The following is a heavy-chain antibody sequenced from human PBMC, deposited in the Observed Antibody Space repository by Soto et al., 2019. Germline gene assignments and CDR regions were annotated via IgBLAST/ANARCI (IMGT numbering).Heavy chain of an antibody. CDR2: IWYDESNR. Sequence: GGSLRLSCAASGFSFSNYGMHWVRQAPGKGLEWVAVIWYDESNRYYADSVKGRFTISRDNSKNTLYLQMNSLRAEDTAVYYCARVRGYSSGWYYWGQGTPVTVSS. D-gene: IGHD6-19*01. J-gene: IGHJ4*02. CDR3: ARVRGYSSGWYY. CDR1: GFSFSNYG. V-gene: IGHV3-33*01.